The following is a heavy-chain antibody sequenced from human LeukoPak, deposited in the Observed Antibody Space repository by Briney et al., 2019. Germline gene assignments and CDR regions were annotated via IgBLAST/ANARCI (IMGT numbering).Heavy chain of an antibody. CDR2: IYYSGST. D-gene: IGHD2-2*01. Sequence: SETLSLTCTVSGGSISNYYWSWIRQPPEKGLEWIGYIYYSGSTNYNPSLKSRVTISVDTSKNQFSLKLNSVTAADTAVYYCARTTEDCSSTSCYQYWFDPWGQGTLVTVSS. CDR3: ARTTEDCSSTSCYQYWFDP. CDR1: GGSISNYY. V-gene: IGHV4-59*01. J-gene: IGHJ5*02.